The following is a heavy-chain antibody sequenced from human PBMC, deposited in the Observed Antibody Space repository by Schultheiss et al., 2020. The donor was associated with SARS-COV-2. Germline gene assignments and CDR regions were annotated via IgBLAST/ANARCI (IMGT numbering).Heavy chain of an antibody. CDR2: ISYDGSNK. V-gene: IGHV3-30*03. J-gene: IGHJ4*02. Sequence: GGSLRLSCAVYGGSFSGYYWSWIRQPPGKGLEWVAVISYDGSNKYYADSVKGRFTISRDNSKNTLYLQMNSLRAEDTAVYYCASHWGSYRPFDYWGQGTLVTVAS. D-gene: IGHD3-16*02. CDR1: GGSFSGYY. CDR3: ASHWGSYRPFDY.